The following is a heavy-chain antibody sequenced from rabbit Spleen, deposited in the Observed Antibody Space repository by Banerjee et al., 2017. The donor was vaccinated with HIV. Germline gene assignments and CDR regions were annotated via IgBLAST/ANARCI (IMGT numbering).Heavy chain of an antibody. V-gene: IGHV1S40*01. Sequence: QALEESGGDLVKPGASLTLTCIASGVSFSGNSYMCWVRQAPGKGLEWIACIDTGGSGFTYFANWAKGRFTISKTSSTTVTLLMTSLTATDTATYFCARDLTSVVGWNFCLWGPGTLVTVS. CDR2: IDTGGSGFT. D-gene: IGHD1-1*01. J-gene: IGHJ4*01. CDR3: ARDLTSVVGWNFCL. CDR1: GVSFSGNSY.